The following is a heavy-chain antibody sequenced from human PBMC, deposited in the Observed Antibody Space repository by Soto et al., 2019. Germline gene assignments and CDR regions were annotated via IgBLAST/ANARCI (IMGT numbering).Heavy chain of an antibody. CDR2: ISGSNTYT. CDR3: ARSMKTGKNFDY. Sequence: QVQLVESGGGLVKPGGSLRLSCAASGFTFSDYYISWLREAPGKGLEWLSYISGSNTYTDYADSVKGRFTISRDNAKNSLYLQMNSLRADDTAVYYCARSMKTGKNFDYWGQGTLVTVSS. V-gene: IGHV3-11*05. J-gene: IGHJ4*02. CDR1: GFTFSDYY. D-gene: IGHD7-27*01.